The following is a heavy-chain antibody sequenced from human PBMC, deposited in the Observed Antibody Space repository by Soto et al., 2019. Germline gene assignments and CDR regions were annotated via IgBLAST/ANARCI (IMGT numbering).Heavy chain of an antibody. J-gene: IGHJ4*02. V-gene: IGHV3-23*01. CDR2: ISGSGSIT. CDR3: AKAEKISAVAGYLDN. CDR1: EFTFSNYA. D-gene: IGHD6-19*01. Sequence: EVQLLESGGGLVQPGGSLSLSCAASEFTFSNYAMTWVRQAPGKGLEWVSSISGSGSITYYAESVKGRFAISRDNSKNTLFLKMTSLRDKDMAIYYCAKAEKISAVAGYLDNWGQGTQVTVSS.